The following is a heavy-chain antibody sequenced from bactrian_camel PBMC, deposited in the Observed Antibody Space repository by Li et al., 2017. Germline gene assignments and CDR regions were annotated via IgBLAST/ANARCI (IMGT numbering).Heavy chain of an antibody. V-gene: IGHV3S25*01. Sequence: QLVESGGGSVQAGGSLRLSCAASRVTDARFCMGWFRQIPGKEREAVATIDLGSRDTRYANSVKGRFTISQDDAKNAAYLQMNSLKPEDTAMYYCAARIGFVGCSWSDSAFNTWGQGTQVTVS. CDR3: AARIGFVGCSWSDSAFNT. D-gene: IGHD1*01. CDR2: IDLGSRDT. CDR1: RVTDARFC. J-gene: IGHJ6*01.